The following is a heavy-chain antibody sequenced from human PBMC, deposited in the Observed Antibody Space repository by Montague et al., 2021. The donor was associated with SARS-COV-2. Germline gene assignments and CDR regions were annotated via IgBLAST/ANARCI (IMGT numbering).Heavy chain of an antibody. CDR2: IYYSGST. Sequence: SETLSLTCTVSGGSVGSSHYYWAWISQPPGKGLEWIGTIYYSGSTXYNPSPRSRVTIDVDASTNQFSLKLHSVTAADTAVYFCARGLYNWNYEHWFDTWGQGTLVTVSS. V-gene: IGHV4-39*01. CDR1: GGSVGSSHYY. CDR3: ARGLYNWNYEHWFDT. D-gene: IGHD1-7*01. J-gene: IGHJ5*02.